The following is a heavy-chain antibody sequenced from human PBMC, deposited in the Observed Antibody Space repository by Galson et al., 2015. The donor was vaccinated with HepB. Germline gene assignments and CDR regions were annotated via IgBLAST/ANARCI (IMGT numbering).Heavy chain of an antibody. CDR1: GFTFSIYA. J-gene: IGHJ4*02. Sequence: SLRLSCAASGFTFSIYAMHWVRQAPGKGLEWVAVISLDGNNKYYADSVKGRFTISRDNSKNTLYLQMNSLRAEDTAVYYCARDSEPLIRGVVDYWGQGTLVTVSP. CDR3: ARDSEPLIRGVVDY. D-gene: IGHD3-10*01. V-gene: IGHV3-30*03. CDR2: ISLDGNNK.